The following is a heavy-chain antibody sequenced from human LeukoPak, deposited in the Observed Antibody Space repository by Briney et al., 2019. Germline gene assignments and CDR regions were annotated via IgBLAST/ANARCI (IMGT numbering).Heavy chain of an antibody. V-gene: IGHV3-7*03. J-gene: IGHJ6*03. D-gene: IGHD6-13*01. CDR2: IKQDGSEK. CDR3: ARDGQVMTSSSWYYYYYYMDV. Sequence: GGSLRLSCAASGFTFSSYWMSWVRQAPGKGLEWVANIKQDGSEKYYVDSVKGRFTISRDNAKNSLYLQMNSLRAEDTALYYCARDGQVMTSSSWYYYYYYMDVWGKGTTVTVSS. CDR1: GFTFSSYW.